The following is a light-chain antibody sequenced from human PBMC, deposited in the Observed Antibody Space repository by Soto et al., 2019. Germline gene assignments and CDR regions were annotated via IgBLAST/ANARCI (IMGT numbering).Light chain of an antibody. Sequence: HSVGSQPSSVSGSPGQLYTISYTGTISDVGSYNYVSWYQQHPGKAPKLMIYEVSDRPSGISSRFSGSKSGNTASLTISGLQTEDEADYYCSSYTSSSPLFGTGTTVTVL. CDR2: EVS. V-gene: IGLV2-14*01. CDR1: ISDVGSYNY. J-gene: IGLJ1*01. CDR3: SSYTSSSPL.